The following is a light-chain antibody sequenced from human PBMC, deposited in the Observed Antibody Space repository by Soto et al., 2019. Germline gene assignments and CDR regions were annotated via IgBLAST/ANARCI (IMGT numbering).Light chain of an antibody. CDR2: DVS. Sequence: QSVLTQPASVSGSPGQSITISCTGTSSDVGGYNYVSWYQQHPGKAPKLMIYDVSNRPSGVSNRFSGSKSGNTASLTISGLQDEDEDDYYCSSYTSSSTRVVFGGGTKLTVL. CDR1: SSDVGGYNY. J-gene: IGLJ2*01. V-gene: IGLV2-14*01. CDR3: SSYTSSSTRVV.